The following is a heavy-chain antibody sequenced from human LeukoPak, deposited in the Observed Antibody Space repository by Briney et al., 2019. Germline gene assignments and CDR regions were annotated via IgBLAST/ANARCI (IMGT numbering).Heavy chain of an antibody. CDR1: GGSISSSYW. CDR2: VYHSGST. V-gene: IGHV4-4*02. D-gene: IGHD2-15*01. Sequence: PSETLSLTCAVSGGSISSSYWWSWVRQPPGKGLEWIGEVYHSGSTNYNPSLKSRVTISVDKSKNQFSLKLSSVTAADTAVYYCARVSVVVYNWFDPWGQGTLVTVSS. CDR3: ARVSVVVYNWFDP. J-gene: IGHJ5*02.